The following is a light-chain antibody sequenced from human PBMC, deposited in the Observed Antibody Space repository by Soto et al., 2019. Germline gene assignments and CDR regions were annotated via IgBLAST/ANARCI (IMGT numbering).Light chain of an antibody. V-gene: IGLV2-8*01. CDR2: EVS. CDR3: SSYARSSTV. Sequence: QSVLTQPPSASGSPGQSVTISCTGTSSDVGGYNYVSWYQQHPGKAPKLMIYEVSKRPSGVPDRFSGSKSGNTASLTVSGLQAEDEPDYYCSSYARSSTVFGGGTKLTVL. J-gene: IGLJ2*01. CDR1: SSDVGGYNY.